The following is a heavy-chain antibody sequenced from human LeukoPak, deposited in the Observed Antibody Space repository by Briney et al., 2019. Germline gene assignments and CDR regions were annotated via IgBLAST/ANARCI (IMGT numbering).Heavy chain of an antibody. CDR3: AKGDYLDY. Sequence: PGGSLRLSCAASGFTFDDYAMHWVRQAPGKGLEWVSGISWNSGSIGYADSVKGRFTISRDNAKNSLYLQMNSLRAEDTALYYCAKGDYLDYWGQGTLVTVSS. CDR1: GFTFDDYA. V-gene: IGHV3-9*01. CDR2: ISWNSGSI. J-gene: IGHJ4*02.